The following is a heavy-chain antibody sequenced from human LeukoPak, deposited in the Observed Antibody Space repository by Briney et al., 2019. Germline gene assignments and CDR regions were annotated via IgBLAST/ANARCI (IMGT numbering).Heavy chain of an antibody. D-gene: IGHD2-15*01. V-gene: IGHV4-34*01. CDR1: GGSISGYY. J-gene: IGHJ5*02. CDR3: ARPYCSGGSCSNWFDP. CDR2: INHSGST. Sequence: SETLSLTCTVSGGSISGYYWSWIRQPPGKGLEWIGEINHSGSTNYNPSLKSRVTISVDTSKNQFSLKLSSVTAADTAVYYCARPYCSGGSCSNWFDPWGQGTLVTVSS.